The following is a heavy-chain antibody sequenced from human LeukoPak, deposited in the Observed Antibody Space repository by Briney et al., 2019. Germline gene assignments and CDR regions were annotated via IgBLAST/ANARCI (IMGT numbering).Heavy chain of an antibody. J-gene: IGHJ3*02. Sequence: GGSLRLSCAASGFTFSSYAMSWVRQAPGKGLEWVSAISGSGGSTYYADSVKGRFTISRDNSKNTLYLQMNSLRAEDTAVYYCAKGDIVPAAIPPAFDIWGQGTMVTVSS. D-gene: IGHD2-2*01. CDR3: AKGDIVPAAIPPAFDI. CDR2: ISGSGGST. CDR1: GFTFSSYA. V-gene: IGHV3-23*01.